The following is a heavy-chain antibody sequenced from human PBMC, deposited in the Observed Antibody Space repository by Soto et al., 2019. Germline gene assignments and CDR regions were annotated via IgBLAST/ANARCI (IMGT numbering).Heavy chain of an antibody. J-gene: IGHJ6*02. CDR3: AKGWELQNMGYYYGMDV. V-gene: IGHV6-1*01. CDR2: TYYRSKWYN. CDR1: GDSVSSNSAA. D-gene: IGHD1-26*01. Sequence: SPTLSLTCAISGDSVSSNSAAWNWIRQSPSRGLEWLGRTYYRSKWYNDYAVSVKSRITINPDTSKNQFSLQLNSVTPEDTAVYYCAKGWELQNMGYYYGMDVWGQGTTVTVSS.